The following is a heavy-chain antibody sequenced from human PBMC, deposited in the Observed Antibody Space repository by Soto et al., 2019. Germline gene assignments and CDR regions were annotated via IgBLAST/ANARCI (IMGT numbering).Heavy chain of an antibody. J-gene: IGHJ3*02. D-gene: IGHD3-22*01. CDR3: ARRGDYYDSRGDAFDI. Sequence: QVQLQQWGAGLLKPSETLSLTCAVYGGSFSDYYWSWIRQPPGKGLEWIGEINHSGSTNYNPSLKSRITISVDTSKNKFSLKLSSVTAADTAVYYCARRGDYYDSRGDAFDIWGQGTMVTVSS. V-gene: IGHV4-34*01. CDR1: GGSFSDYY. CDR2: INHSGST.